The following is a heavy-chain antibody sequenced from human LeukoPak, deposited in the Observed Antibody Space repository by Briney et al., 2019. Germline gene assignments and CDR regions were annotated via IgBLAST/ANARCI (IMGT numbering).Heavy chain of an antibody. CDR1: GGSISSYY. V-gene: IGHV4-59*01. CDR3: ASDVYDSSGYSYSYYFDY. J-gene: IGHJ4*02. D-gene: IGHD3-22*01. CDR2: IYYSGST. Sequence: SETLSLTCTVSGGSISSYYWSWIRQPPGKGLEWIGYIYYSGSTNYNPSLKSRVTISVDTSKNQFSLKLSSVTAADTAVYYCASDVYDSSGYSYSYYFDYWGQGTLVTVSS.